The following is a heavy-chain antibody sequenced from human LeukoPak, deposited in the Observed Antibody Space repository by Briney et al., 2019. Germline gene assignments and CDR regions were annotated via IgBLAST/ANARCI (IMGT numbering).Heavy chain of an antibody. CDR2: IYPGDSDT. Sequence: GESLKISCKGSGYSFTSYWIGWVRQMPGKGLEWMGIIYPGDSDTRYSPSFQGQVTISADKSISTAYLQWSSLKASDTAMYYCARHFRYCSSTSCYRGDYYYYYMDVWGRGTTVTVSS. J-gene: IGHJ6*03. CDR3: ARHFRYCSSTSCYRGDYYYYYMDV. D-gene: IGHD2-2*01. V-gene: IGHV5-51*01. CDR1: GYSFTSYW.